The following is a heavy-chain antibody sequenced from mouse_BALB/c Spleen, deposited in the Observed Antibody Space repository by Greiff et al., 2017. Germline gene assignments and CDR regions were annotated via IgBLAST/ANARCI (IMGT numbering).Heavy chain of an antibody. J-gene: IGHJ3*01. Sequence: VQLQESGPDLVAPSQSLSITCTVSGFSLTSYGVHWVRQPPGKGLEWLVVIWSDGSTTYNSALKSRLSISKDNSKSQVFLKMNSLQTDDTAMYYCASSYYGNWGFAYWGQGTLVTVSA. V-gene: IGHV2-6-2*01. CDR3: ASSYYGNWGFAY. CDR2: IWSDGST. CDR1: GFSLTSYG. D-gene: IGHD2-10*01.